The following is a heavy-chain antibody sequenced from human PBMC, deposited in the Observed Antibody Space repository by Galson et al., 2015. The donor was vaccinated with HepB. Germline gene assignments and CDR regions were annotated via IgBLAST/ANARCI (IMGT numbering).Heavy chain of an antibody. J-gene: IGHJ6*02. CDR3: ARGGGDVDTASYYYYYGLDV. D-gene: IGHD5-18*01. V-gene: IGHV1-18*04. Sequence: SVKVSCKASAYTFNSYGITWVRQAPGQGLDWMGWISTYNGNTNYAQKFQGRVTMTTDTSTSTAYMELRSLRSDDTAVYYCARGGGDVDTASYYYYYGLDVWGQGTTVTVSS. CDR1: AYTFNSYG. CDR2: ISTYNGNT.